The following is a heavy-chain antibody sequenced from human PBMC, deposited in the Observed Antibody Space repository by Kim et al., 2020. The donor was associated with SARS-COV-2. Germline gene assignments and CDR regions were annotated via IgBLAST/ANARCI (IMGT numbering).Heavy chain of an antibody. CDR2: ISSSASTI. D-gene: IGHD6-19*01. CDR3: AREPLQYNSGWYAMDV. V-gene: IGHV3-48*03. CDR1: GFTFSSYE. J-gene: IGHJ6*02. Sequence: GGSLRLSCAASGFTFSSYEMNWVRQAPGKGLEWVSYISSSASTIYYADSVKGRFTISRDNAKNSLYLQMNSLRAEDTAVYYCAREPLQYNSGWYAMDVWGQGTTVTVSS.